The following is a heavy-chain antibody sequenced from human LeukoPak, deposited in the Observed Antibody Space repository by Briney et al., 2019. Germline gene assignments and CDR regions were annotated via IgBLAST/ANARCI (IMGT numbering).Heavy chain of an antibody. CDR1: GYTFTSYD. Sequence: ASVKVSCKASGYTFTSYDINWVRQVTGQGLEWMGWMNPNSGNTGYAQKFQGRVTMTRNTSISTAYMELSSLRSEDTAVYYCARVSTYFGVVTDFDYWGQGTLVTASS. V-gene: IGHV1-8*01. CDR2: MNPNSGNT. J-gene: IGHJ4*02. CDR3: ARVSTYFGVVTDFDY. D-gene: IGHD3-3*01.